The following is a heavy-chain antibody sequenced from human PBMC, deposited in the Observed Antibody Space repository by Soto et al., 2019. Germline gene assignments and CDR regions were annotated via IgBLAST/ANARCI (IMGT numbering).Heavy chain of an antibody. V-gene: IGHV3-30*18. D-gene: IGHD1-26*01. CDR1: GFTFSSYG. J-gene: IGHJ6*02. Sequence: QVQLVESGGGVVQPGRSLRLSCAASGFTFSSYGMHWVRQAPGKGLEWVAVISYDGSNKYYADSVKGRFTISRDNSKNTLYLRMNRLRAEETAVYYCAKDLGIVGATTLGLGGRWGLCGMDVWGQGTTVTVSS. CDR3: AKDLGIVGATTLGLGGRWGLCGMDV. CDR2: ISYDGSNK.